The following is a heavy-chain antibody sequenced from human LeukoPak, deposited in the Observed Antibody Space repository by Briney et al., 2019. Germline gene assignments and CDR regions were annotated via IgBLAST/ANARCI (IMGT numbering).Heavy chain of an antibody. J-gene: IGHJ4*02. D-gene: IGHD1-14*01. Sequence: ASVKVSCKASGYTFTSYDINWVRQATGQGLEWMGWMNPNSGNTGYAQKFQGRVTMTRETSISTAYMELSSLRSEDTAVYYCARTIRDTGYFDYWGQGTLDTVSS. CDR2: MNPNSGNT. CDR1: GYTFTSYD. CDR3: ARTIRDTGYFDY. V-gene: IGHV1-8*01.